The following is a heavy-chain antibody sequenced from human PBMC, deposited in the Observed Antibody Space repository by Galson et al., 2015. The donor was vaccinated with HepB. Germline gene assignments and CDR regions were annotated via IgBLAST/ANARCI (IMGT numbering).Heavy chain of an antibody. CDR1: GFTFSSYA. V-gene: IGHV3-30-3*01. Sequence: SLRLSCAASGFTFSSYAMHWVRQAPGKGLEWVAVISYDGSNKYYADSVKGRFTISRDNSKNTLYLQMNSLRAEDTAVYYCARDLSYGDSRGAFDVWGQGTMVTVSS. CDR2: ISYDGSNK. J-gene: IGHJ3*01. CDR3: ARDLSYGDSRGAFDV. D-gene: IGHD4-17*01.